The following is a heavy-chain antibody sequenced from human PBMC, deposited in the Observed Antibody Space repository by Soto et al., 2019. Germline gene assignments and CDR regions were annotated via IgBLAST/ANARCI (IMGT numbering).Heavy chain of an antibody. V-gene: IGHV4-4*02. D-gene: IGHD1-26*01. CDR1: GGSISNSNW. CDR2: IYDSGST. Sequence: QVQLQESGPGLVKPSGTLSLTCGVFGGSISNSNWWTWVRQPPGKGLEWIGEIYDSGSTNYNSSLMSRVTISLDKVNNQFSLKLTSVTAADTAVYYCAHRPIVGAAIWGQGTLVTVSS. J-gene: IGHJ4*02. CDR3: AHRPIVGAAI.